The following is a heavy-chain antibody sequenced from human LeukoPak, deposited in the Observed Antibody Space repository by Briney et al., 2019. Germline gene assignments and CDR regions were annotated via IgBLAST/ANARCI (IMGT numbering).Heavy chain of an antibody. CDR2: INHSGST. Sequence: PSETLSLTCAVYGGSFSGYYWSWIRQPPGKGLEWIGEINHSGSTNYNPSLKSRVTISVGTSKNQFSLKLSSVTAADTAVYYCARPPGSYYYGGGGTLVTVPS. D-gene: IGHD1-26*01. CDR3: ARPPGSYYY. V-gene: IGHV4-34*01. CDR1: GGSFSGYY. J-gene: IGHJ4*02.